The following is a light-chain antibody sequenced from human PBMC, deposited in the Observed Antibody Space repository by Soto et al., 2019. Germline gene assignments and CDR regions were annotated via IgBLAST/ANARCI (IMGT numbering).Light chain of an antibody. J-gene: IGKJ1*01. CDR2: AAS. CDR3: QLYGTSPKP. V-gene: IGKV3-20*01. CDR1: QTVSSNY. Sequence: EIVLTQSPGTLSLSPGERATLSCRASQTVSSNYLAWYQQKPGQAPRLLIYAASTRATGIPDRFSGSGSGTDFTLSISRLEPEDFAVYYCQLYGTSPKPFCQGTKVEIK.